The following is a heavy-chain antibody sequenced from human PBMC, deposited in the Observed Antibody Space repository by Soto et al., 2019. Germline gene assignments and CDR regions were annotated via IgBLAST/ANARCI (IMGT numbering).Heavy chain of an antibody. CDR3: ARDMGLLWFGETRYYYYYGMDV. J-gene: IGHJ6*02. Sequence: SERLWCTGFVSRGAIRSYYGSWIRQSRGKGLEWIGHIYYSESTYGNPSLKSRVTISVDTSKNQFSLKMSSVTAADTAVYYCARDMGLLWFGETRYYYYYGMDVWGQGTTVSV. D-gene: IGHD3-10*01. CDR2: IYYSEST. CDR1: RGAIRSYY. V-gene: IGHV4-59*01.